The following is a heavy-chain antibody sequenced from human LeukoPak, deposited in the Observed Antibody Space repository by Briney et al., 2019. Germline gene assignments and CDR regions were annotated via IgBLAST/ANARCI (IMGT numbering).Heavy chain of an antibody. CDR1: GGSISSYY. CDR2: IYYSGST. D-gene: IGHD2-15*01. V-gene: IGHV4-59*12. J-gene: IGHJ6*02. CDR3: AREFSGGSYYYYYGMDV. Sequence: SETLSLTCTVSGGSISSYYWSWIRQPPGKGLEWIGYIYYSGSTNYNPSLKSRVTISVDTSKNQFSLKLSSVTAADTAVYYCAREFSGGSYYYYYGMDVWGQGTTVTVSS.